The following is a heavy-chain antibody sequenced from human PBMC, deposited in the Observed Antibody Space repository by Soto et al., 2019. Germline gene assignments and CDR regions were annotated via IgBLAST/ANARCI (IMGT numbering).Heavy chain of an antibody. V-gene: IGHV1-46*03. CDR2: INPSGGST. D-gene: IGHD3-3*01. J-gene: IGHJ4*02. CDR3: ARGVTIFGVVTDFDY. Sequence: ASVKVSCKASGYTFTSYYMHWVRQAPGQGLEWMGIINPSGGSTSYAQKFQGRVTMTRDTSTSTVYMGLSSLRSEDTAVYYCARGVTIFGVVTDFDYWGQGTLVPVSS. CDR1: GYTFTSYY.